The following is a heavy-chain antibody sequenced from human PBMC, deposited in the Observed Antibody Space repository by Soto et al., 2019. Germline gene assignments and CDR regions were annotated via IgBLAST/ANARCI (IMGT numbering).Heavy chain of an antibody. CDR1: GYTFTIYG. CDR3: ARFYCSNGVCQHYYYYGMDV. V-gene: IGHV1-18*01. Sequence: ASVKVSCKASGYTFTIYGISWVRQAHGQGLEWMGWISAHNGNTNYAQKLQGRVTMTTDTSTSTAYMELRSLRTDDTAVYYCARFYCSNGVCQHYYYYGMDVWGQGTTVTVSS. CDR2: ISAHNGNT. D-gene: IGHD2-8*01. J-gene: IGHJ6*02.